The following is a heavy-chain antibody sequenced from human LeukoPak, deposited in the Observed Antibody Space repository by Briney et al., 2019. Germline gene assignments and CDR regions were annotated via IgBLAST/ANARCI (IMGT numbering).Heavy chain of an antibody. CDR2: IITNYGTT. CDR3: ARPRTYYDFWRGYPPFDY. V-gene: IGHV1-69*13. D-gene: IGHD3-3*01. CDR1: GFVFTSYG. Sequence: GASVKVSCKASGFVFTSYGFTWVRQAPGQGLEWMGGIITNYGTTNYAQKYQGRVTITANESTTTVYMELSSLRSEDTAVYYCARPRTYYDFWRGYPPFDYWGQGTLVTVSS. J-gene: IGHJ4*02.